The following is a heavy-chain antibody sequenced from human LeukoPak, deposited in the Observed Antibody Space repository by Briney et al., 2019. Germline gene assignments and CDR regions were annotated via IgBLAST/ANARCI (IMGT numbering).Heavy chain of an antibody. V-gene: IGHV3-30*02. D-gene: IGHD3-10*01. CDR1: GVSFSNYG. J-gene: IGHJ3*02. CDR2: IRYDGSNE. CDR3: AKDSEVYGSGTSNVFDI. Sequence: GGFLRLSCAASGVSFSNYGMHWVRQALGKGLEWVAFIRYDGSNEYYADSVKGRFSIFRDNSKNTLYLQMNSLRPEDTAVYYCAKDSEVYGSGTSNVFDIWGRGTMVTVSS.